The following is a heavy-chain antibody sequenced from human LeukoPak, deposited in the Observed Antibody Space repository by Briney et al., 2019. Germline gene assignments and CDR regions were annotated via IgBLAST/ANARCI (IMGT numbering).Heavy chain of an antibody. Sequence: SQTLSLTCTVSGGSISSGSYYWSWIRQPAGKGLEWIGRIYTSGSTNYNPSLKSRVTISVDTSKNQFSLKLSSVTAADTAVYYCASSARLTIGYCSSTSCQYFQHWGQGTLVTVSS. CDR3: ASSARLTIGYCSSTSCQYFQH. CDR1: GGSISSGSYY. CDR2: IYTSGST. V-gene: IGHV4-61*02. D-gene: IGHD2-2*01. J-gene: IGHJ1*01.